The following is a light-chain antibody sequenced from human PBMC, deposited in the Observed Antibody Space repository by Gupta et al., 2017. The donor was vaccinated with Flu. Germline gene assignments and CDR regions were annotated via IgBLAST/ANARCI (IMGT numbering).Light chain of an antibody. CDR3: QSADSRGAYYV. J-gene: IGLJ1*01. V-gene: IGLV3-25*03. CDR2: KDT. Sequence: GQTARITCSGDALPNQYAYWYQQKPGQAPVLLIYKDTERPSGVPERFSASHSGTTVTLTISGVQAEDEADYYCQSADSRGAYYVFGTGTTVTVL. CDR1: ALPNQY.